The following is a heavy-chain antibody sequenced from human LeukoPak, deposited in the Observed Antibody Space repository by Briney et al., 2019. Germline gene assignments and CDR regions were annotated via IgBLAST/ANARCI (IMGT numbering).Heavy chain of an antibody. CDR1: GGTFSSYA. CDR3: ASYTYYDFWSGYYYYYMDV. J-gene: IGHJ6*03. CDR2: IIPIFGTA. D-gene: IGHD3-3*01. Sequence: SVKVSCKASGGTFSSYAISWVRQAPGQGLEWMGGIIPIFGTANYAQKFQGRVTITTDESTSTAYMELSSLRSEDTAVYYCASYTYYDFWSGYYYYYMDVWGKGTTVTVSS. V-gene: IGHV1-69*05.